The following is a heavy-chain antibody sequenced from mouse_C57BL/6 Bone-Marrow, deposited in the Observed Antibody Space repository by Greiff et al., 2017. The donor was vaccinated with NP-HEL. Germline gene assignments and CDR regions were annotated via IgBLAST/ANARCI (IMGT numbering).Heavy chain of an antibody. CDR3: ARARDIYYDYDDYAMDY. V-gene: IGHV3-1*01. D-gene: IGHD2-4*01. Sequence: EVQLQESGPGMVKPSQSLSLTCTVTGYSITSGYDWHWIRHFPGNKLEWMGYISYSGSTNYNPSLKSRISITHDTSKNHFFLKLNSVTTEDTATYYCARARDIYYDYDDYAMDYWGQGTSVTVSS. CDR2: ISYSGST. J-gene: IGHJ4*01. CDR1: GYSITSGYD.